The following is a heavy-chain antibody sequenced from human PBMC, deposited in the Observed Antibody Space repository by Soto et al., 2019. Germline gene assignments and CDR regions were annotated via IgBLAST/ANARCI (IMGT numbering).Heavy chain of an antibody. CDR3: ARDRSSSGFYYY. J-gene: IGHJ4*02. CDR2: IYTSGST. D-gene: IGHD6-19*01. Sequence: SETLSLTCTVSGGSISSYYWSWIRQPAGKGLEWIGRIYTSGSTNYNPSLKSRVAMTVDTSKNQFSLKLSSVTAADTAVYYSARDRSSSGFYYYWGQGILVTVSS. V-gene: IGHV4-4*07. CDR1: GGSISSYY.